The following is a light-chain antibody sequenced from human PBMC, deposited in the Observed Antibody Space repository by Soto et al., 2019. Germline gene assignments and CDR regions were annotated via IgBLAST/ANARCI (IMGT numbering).Light chain of an antibody. Sequence: EIVLTQSPGTLYLSPGERATLSCRASQSVSNNYLAWYQQKPGQAPRLLIYGASSRATGIPDRFSGSGSGTDFTLTINRLEPEDFAVYYCQQYGSSPRTFGQGTKVEIK. V-gene: IGKV3-20*01. CDR1: QSVSNNY. J-gene: IGKJ1*01. CDR2: GAS. CDR3: QQYGSSPRT.